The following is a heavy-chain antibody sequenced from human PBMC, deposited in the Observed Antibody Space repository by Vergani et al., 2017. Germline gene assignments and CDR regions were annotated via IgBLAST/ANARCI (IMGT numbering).Heavy chain of an antibody. CDR3: AGPQGTSAYYYGGFDY. CDR2: IYPGDSKT. D-gene: IGHD3-22*01. J-gene: IGHJ4*02. V-gene: IGHV5-51*03. Sequence: EVHLVQSGAEVKKPGESLKISCGGSGYIFSNYWIAWVRQMPGKGLEWMGIIYPGDSKTKYNPSFQGQVTVSADKSISTAYLQWNTLQAPDTAIYYCAGPQGTSAYYYGGFDYWGQGILVTVSS. CDR1: GYIFSNYW.